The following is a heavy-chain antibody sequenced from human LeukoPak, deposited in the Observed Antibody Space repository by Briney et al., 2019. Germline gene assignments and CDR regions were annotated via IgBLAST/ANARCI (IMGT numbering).Heavy chain of an antibody. D-gene: IGHD3-22*01. CDR2: ISSSSSYI. CDR3: ACPKGYYYDSSGYFY. J-gene: IGHJ4*02. CDR1: GFTFSSYS. Sequence: IPGGSLRLSCAAPGFTFSSYSMNWVCQAPGKGLEWVSSISSSSSYIYYADSVKGRFTISRDNAKNSLYLQMNSLRAEDTAVYYCACPKGYYYDSSGYFYWGQGTLVTVSS. V-gene: IGHV3-21*01.